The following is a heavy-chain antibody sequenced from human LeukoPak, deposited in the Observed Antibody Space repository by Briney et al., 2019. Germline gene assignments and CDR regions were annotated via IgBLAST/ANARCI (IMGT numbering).Heavy chain of an antibody. CDR3: ARDKHHYYDSSGFDY. V-gene: IGHV3-11*04. D-gene: IGHD3-22*01. CDR2: ISNSGSTI. J-gene: IGHJ4*02. CDR1: KFTFSDYY. Sequence: VGSLRLSCAASKFTFSDYYMSWIRQAPGKGLEWVSYISNSGSTIYYADSVKGRFTISRDNAKNSLYLQMNSLRAEDTAVYYCARDKHHYYDSSGFDYWGQGTLVTVSS.